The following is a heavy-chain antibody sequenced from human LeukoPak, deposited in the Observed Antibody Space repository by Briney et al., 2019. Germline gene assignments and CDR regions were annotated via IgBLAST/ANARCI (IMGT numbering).Heavy chain of an antibody. V-gene: IGHV4-38-2*02. CDR3: ARDMMGYDDAFDI. CDR1: GYSISSGYY. D-gene: IGHD5-12*01. CDR2: IYYSGST. J-gene: IGHJ3*02. Sequence: SETLSLTCTVSGYSISSGYYWGWIRQPPGKGLKWIGSIYYSGSTFYNSSLKSRVTISVDTSNNQFSLKLSSVTAADTAVYYCARDMMGYDDAFDIWGQGTMVTVSS.